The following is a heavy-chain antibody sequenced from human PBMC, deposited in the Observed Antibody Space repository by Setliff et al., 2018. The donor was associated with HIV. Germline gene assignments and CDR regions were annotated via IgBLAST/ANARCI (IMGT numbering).Heavy chain of an antibody. V-gene: IGHV3-74*01. D-gene: IGHD6-19*01. CDR1: GFIFSNYW. CDR2: INSDGSSI. Sequence: GGSLRLSCAASGFIFSNYWMHWVRQAPGKGLVWVSRINSDGSSISYADSVKGRFTISRDNARNTLYLQMNSLRGEDTAVYYCARHSDWYGNDAFDIWGQGTRVTVSS. J-gene: IGHJ3*02. CDR3: ARHSDWYGNDAFDI.